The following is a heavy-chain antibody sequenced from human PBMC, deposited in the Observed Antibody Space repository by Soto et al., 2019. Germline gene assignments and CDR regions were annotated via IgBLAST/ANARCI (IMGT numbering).Heavy chain of an antibody. J-gene: IGHJ4*02. V-gene: IGHV1-3*01. CDR1: GYTFTSYT. D-gene: IGHD4-17*01. CDR2: INAGNGNT. Sequence: QVQLVQSGAEVKKPGASVKVSCKASGYTFTSYTIHWVRQAPGQRLEWMGWINAGNGNTRYSQKFQGRVTITRDTSASTAYMDLSSLRSEDTAAYYCAREFYGGHLDHWGQGTLVTVSS. CDR3: AREFYGGHLDH.